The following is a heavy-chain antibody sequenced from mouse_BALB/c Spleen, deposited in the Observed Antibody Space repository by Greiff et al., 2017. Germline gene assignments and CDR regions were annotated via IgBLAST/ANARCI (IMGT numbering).Heavy chain of an antibody. CDR1: GYTFTSYY. Sequence: QVQLQQSGAELVKPGASVKLSCKASGYTFTSYYMYWVKQRPGQGLEWIGEINPSNGGTNFNEKFKSKATLTVDKSSSTAYMQLSSLTSEDSAVYYCTRRAVVVPAMDYWGQGTSVTVSS. CDR3: TRRAVVVPAMDY. D-gene: IGHD1-1*01. J-gene: IGHJ4*01. V-gene: IGHV1S81*02. CDR2: INPSNGGT.